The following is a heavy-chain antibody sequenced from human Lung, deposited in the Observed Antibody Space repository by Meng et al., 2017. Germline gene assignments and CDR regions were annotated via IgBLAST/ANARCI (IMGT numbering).Heavy chain of an antibody. CDR3: ASVGACGGDCYTFDY. D-gene: IGHD2-21*02. V-gene: IGHV1-2*06. Sequence: QVQLVQSGAEVKKSGASVKVSCKASGYTFTGYYMHWVRQAPGQGLEWMGRINPNSGGTNYAQKFQGRVTMTRDTSISTAYMELSRLRSDDTAVYYCASVGACGGDCYTFDYWGQGTLVTVSS. J-gene: IGHJ4*02. CDR1: GYTFTGYY. CDR2: INPNSGGT.